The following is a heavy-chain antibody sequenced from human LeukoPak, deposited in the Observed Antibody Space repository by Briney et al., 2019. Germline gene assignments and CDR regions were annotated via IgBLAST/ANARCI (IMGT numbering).Heavy chain of an antibody. D-gene: IGHD1-26*01. V-gene: IGHV4-34*01. CDR2: INHSGST. CDR1: GGSFSGYY. Sequence: SETLSLTCAVYGGSFSGYYWSWIRQPPGKGLEWIGEINHSGSTNYNPSLKSRVTISVDTSKNQFSLKLSSVTAADTAVYYCASSGLVGALWGDYWGQGTLVTVSS. J-gene: IGHJ4*02. CDR3: ASSGLVGALWGDY.